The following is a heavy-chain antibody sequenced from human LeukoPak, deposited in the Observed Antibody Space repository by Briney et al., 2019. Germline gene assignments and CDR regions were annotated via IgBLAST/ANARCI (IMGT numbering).Heavy chain of an antibody. CDR2: ISVGAEYI. Sequence: GGSLRLSCVASGFTFSTYEMDWVRQAPGKGLEWVSTISVGAEYIFYADSVKGRFTISRDDSNNALYLQMHSLRAEDTALYYCASGPPFLKYFEYWGQGTLVTVSS. CDR3: ASGPPFLKYFEY. V-gene: IGHV3-23*01. D-gene: IGHD3-3*01. CDR1: GFTFSTYE. J-gene: IGHJ4*02.